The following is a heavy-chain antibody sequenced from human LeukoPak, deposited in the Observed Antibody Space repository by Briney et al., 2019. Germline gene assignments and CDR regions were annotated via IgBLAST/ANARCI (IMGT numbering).Heavy chain of an antibody. CDR2: ITYDGYYK. D-gene: IGHD3-10*01. V-gene: IGHV3-30*03. CDR1: GFSFTSYG. Sequence: PGTSLRLSCAASGFSFTSYGMHWVRQAPGKGLEWVALITYDGYYKYYSDSVKGRFTISSDTSKNTLYLQMYSLRAEDTAVYYCARGLSPVVRASPMGYWGQGTLVTVSS. J-gene: IGHJ4*02. CDR3: ARGLSPVVRASPMGY.